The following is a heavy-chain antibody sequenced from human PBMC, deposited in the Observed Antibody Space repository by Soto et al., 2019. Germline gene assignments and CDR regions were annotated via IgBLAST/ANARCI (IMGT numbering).Heavy chain of an antibody. Sequence: SETLSLTCTVYGGSFSGYYWGWIRQPPGKGLEWIGEINHSGSTNYNPSLKSRVTISVDTSKNQFSLKLSSVTAADTAVYYCAGQYYYGSGSERSWFDPWGQGTLVTVSS. CDR3: AGQYYYGSGSERSWFDP. CDR1: GGSFSGYY. J-gene: IGHJ5*02. CDR2: INHSGST. D-gene: IGHD3-10*01. V-gene: IGHV4-34*01.